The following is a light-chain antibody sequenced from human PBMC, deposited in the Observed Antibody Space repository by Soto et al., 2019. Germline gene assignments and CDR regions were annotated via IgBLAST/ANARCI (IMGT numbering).Light chain of an antibody. J-gene: IGKJ2*01. CDR1: QSVTSGY. CDR2: GAS. CDR3: QQYATSPPMYP. V-gene: IGKV3-20*01. Sequence: ETVLTQSPGTLSLSPGERATLSCRASQSVTSGYLGWYQQKPGQAPRLLIYGASSRATGISDRFSGSGSGTDFTLTISRLEPEDFAVYYCQQYATSPPMYPFGQGTKVEIK.